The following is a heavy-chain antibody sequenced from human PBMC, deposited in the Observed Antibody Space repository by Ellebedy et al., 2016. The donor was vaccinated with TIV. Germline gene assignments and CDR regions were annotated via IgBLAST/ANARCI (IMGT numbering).Heavy chain of an antibody. J-gene: IGHJ5*02. CDR3: ARGGNHLVRLGELERQRLENWFDP. CDR1: GYTFTSYA. V-gene: IGHV1-3*01. Sequence: ASVKVSCKASGYTFTSYAMHWVRQAPGQRLEWMGWINAGNGNTKYSQKFQGRVTITRDTSASTAYMELSSLRSEDTAVYYCARGGNHLVRLGELERQRLENWFDPWGQGTLVTVSS. CDR2: INAGNGNT. D-gene: IGHD3-16*01.